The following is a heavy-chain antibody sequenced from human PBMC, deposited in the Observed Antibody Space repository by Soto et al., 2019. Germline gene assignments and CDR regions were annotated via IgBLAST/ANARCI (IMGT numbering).Heavy chain of an antibody. D-gene: IGHD2-15*01. CDR3: ARSQGGSSSLDIFYYYSYGMDV. Sequence: QVQLVQSGAEVKKPGSSVQVSCKAPGGTFSSYAISWVRQAPGQGLEWMGGIIPIFGTAKYAQTFPGRVTITADESTSTGYMELSSLRSEDTAVYYCARSQGGSSSLDIFYYYSYGMDVWGQGTTVTVSS. V-gene: IGHV1-69*01. CDR2: IIPIFGTA. CDR1: GGTFSSYA. J-gene: IGHJ6*02.